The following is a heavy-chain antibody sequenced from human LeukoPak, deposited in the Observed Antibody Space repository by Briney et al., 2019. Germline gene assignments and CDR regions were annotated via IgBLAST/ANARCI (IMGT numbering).Heavy chain of an antibody. CDR2: INHSGST. CDR1: GGSFSGYY. J-gene: IGHJ4*02. CDR3: ARSSLVVVVAATPRFDY. Sequence: PSETLSLTCAVYGGSFSGYYWSWIRQPPGKGLEWIGEINHSGSTNYNPPLKSRVTISVDTSKNQFSLKLSSVTAADTAVYYCARSSLVVVVAATPRFDYWGQGTLVTVSS. D-gene: IGHD2-15*01. V-gene: IGHV4-34*01.